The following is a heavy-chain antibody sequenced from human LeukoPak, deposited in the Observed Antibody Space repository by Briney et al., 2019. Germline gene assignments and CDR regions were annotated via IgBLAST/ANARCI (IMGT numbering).Heavy chain of an antibody. D-gene: IGHD2-2*02. CDR3: ARHGIDCSSTSCYTVMDY. V-gene: IGHV4-59*08. CDR2: IYYSGST. Sequence: WXWXXXXPGKGLEWIGYIYYSGSTNYNPSLKSRGTISVDTSKNQCSLKVRYVTAADTAVYYCARHGIDCSSTSCYTVMDYWGQGTLVTVSS. J-gene: IGHJ4*02.